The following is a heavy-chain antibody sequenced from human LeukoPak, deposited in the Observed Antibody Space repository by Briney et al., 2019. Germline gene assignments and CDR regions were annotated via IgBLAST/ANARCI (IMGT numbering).Heavy chain of an antibody. D-gene: IGHD3-22*01. CDR2: ISSSGSTI. CDR1: GFTFSSYE. V-gene: IGHV3-48*03. Sequence: PGGSLRLSCAASGFTFSSYEMNWVRQAPGKGLEWVSYISSSGSTIYYADSVKGRFTISRDNAKNSLYLQMNSLRAEDTAVYYCARDYYDSSGYYQAPSYYWGQGTLVTVSS. J-gene: IGHJ4*02. CDR3: ARDYYDSSGYYQAPSYY.